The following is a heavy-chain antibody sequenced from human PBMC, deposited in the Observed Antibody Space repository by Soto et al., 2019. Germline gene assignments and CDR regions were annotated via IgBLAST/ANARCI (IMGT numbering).Heavy chain of an antibody. J-gene: IGHJ4*02. V-gene: IGHV3-30*18. CDR2: ISYDGSNK. D-gene: IGHD6-19*01. CDR1: GFTFSSYG. Sequence: QVQLVESGGGVVQPGRSLRLSCAASGFTFSSYGMHWVRQAPGKGLEWVAVISYDGSNKYYADSVKGRFTISRDNSKNTLYLQMNSLRAEDTAVYYCAKEGDSSGWRPFGYWGQGTLVTVSS. CDR3: AKEGDSSGWRPFGY.